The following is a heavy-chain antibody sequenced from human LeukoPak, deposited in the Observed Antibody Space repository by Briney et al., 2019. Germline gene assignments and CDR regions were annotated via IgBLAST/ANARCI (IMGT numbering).Heavy chain of an antibody. CDR2: ISSSSSYI. V-gene: IGHV3-21*01. D-gene: IGHD4-23*01. J-gene: IGHJ6*02. CDR3: ARDNSGMDV. CDR1: GFTFSSYS. Sequence: PGGSLRLSCAASGFTFSSYSMNWVRQAPGKGLEWVSSISSSSSYICYADSVKGRFTISRDNSKNTVYLQMNSLRAEDTAVYYCARDNSGMDVWGQGTTVTVSS.